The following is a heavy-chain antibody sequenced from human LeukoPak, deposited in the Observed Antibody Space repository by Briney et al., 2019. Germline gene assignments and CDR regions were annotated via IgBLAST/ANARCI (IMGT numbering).Heavy chain of an antibody. CDR1: GYTFTGNY. D-gene: IGHD2-2*01. J-gene: IGHJ1*01. V-gene: IGHV1-2*02. CDR2: INPNTGGT. Sequence: GASVKVSCKASGYTFTGNYMDWVRQAPGQGLEWMGWINPNTGGTNYAQKLQGRVTMTTDTSTSTAYVELRSLRSDDTAVYYCARDRGEVPEGYFQHWGQGTLVTVSS. CDR3: ARDRGEVPEGYFQH.